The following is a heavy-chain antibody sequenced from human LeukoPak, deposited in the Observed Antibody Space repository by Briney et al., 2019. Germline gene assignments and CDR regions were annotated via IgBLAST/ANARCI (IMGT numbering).Heavy chain of an antibody. V-gene: IGHV3-7*01. CDR2: IKQDGSEK. CDR3: ARDGRLTQKRGYFDY. CDR1: GFTFSSYW. J-gene: IGHJ4*02. D-gene: IGHD1-26*01. Sequence: GGSLRLSCAASGFTFSSYWMSWVRQAPGKGLEWVANIKQDGSEKHYVDSVKGRFTISRDNAKNSLYLQMNSLRAEDTAVYYCARDGRLTQKRGYFDYWGQGTLVTVSS.